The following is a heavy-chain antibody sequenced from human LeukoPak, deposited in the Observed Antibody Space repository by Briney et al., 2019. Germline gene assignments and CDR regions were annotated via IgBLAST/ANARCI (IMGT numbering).Heavy chain of an antibody. D-gene: IGHD2-15*01. CDR1: GFTFSSYA. CDR2: ISGSGGST. J-gene: IGHJ4*02. CDR3: AKDGLLNYLDY. Sequence: AGGSLRLSCAASGFTFSSYAMSWVCQAPGKGLEWVSAISGSGGSTYYADSVKGQFTISRDNSKNTLYLQMNSLRAEDTAVYYCAKDGLLNYLDYWGQGTLVTVSS. V-gene: IGHV3-23*01.